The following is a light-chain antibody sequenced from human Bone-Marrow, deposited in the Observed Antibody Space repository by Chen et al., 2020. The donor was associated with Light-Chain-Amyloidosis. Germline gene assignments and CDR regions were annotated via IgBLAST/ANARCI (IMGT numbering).Light chain of an antibody. Sequence: DIQMSQSPSTLAASVGDRVTITCRASQSMDSWVAWYQQKPGRAPKVLIYKTSNLQNGVPSRFSGSGSGTEFTLTISSLQPDDFATYFCQKANSYTWAFGQGTQVEIK. J-gene: IGKJ1*01. CDR2: KTS. V-gene: IGKV1-5*03. CDR3: QKANSYTWA. CDR1: QSMDSW.